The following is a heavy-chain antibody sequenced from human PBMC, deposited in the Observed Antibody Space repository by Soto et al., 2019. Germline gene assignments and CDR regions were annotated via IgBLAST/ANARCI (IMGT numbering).Heavy chain of an antibody. CDR3: ARDYPTRYDAFDI. Sequence: SETLSLTCPVSGDYITSSLYSWAWIRQPPGKGLEWIGNNYYSGRTNYNPSLKSRVTISVDTSKNRFSLKLSSVTAADTAVYYCARDYPTRYDAFDIWGQGTMVTVSS. V-gene: IGHV4-39*07. CDR2: NYYSGRT. J-gene: IGHJ3*02. D-gene: IGHD3-9*01. CDR1: GDYITSSLYS.